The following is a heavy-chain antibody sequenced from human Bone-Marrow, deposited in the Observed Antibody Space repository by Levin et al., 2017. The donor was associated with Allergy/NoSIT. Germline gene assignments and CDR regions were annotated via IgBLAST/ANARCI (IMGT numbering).Heavy chain of an antibody. CDR1: GFSFSDYY. D-gene: IGHD2-8*02. V-gene: IGHV3-11*01. Sequence: GESLKISCAASGFSFSDYYMSWIRQAPGKGLEWVSYISGSGDALYYAASVKGRFTISRDNDKKLLYLEMNSLRTEDTAFYYCARASGPYGMDVWGQGTTVTVSS. J-gene: IGHJ6*02. CDR3: ARASGPYGMDV. CDR2: ISGSGDAL.